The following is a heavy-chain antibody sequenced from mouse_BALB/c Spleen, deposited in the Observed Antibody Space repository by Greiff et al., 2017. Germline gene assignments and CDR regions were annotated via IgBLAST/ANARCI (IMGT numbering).Heavy chain of an antibody. CDR3: TRGGYRYDVYAMDY. J-gene: IGHJ4*01. CDR1: GYTFTSYW. Sequence: EVQLQQSGTVLARPGASVKMSCKASGYTFTSYWMHWVKQRPGQGLEWIGAIYPGNSDTSYNQKFKGKAKLTAVTSTSTAYMELSSLTNEDSAVYYCTRGGYRYDVYAMDYWGQGTSVTVSS. CDR2: IYPGNSDT. D-gene: IGHD2-14*01. V-gene: IGHV1-5*01.